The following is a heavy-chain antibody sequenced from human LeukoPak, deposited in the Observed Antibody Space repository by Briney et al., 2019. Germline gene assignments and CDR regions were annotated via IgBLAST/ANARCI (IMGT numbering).Heavy chain of an antibody. CDR3: ARVGYSYVINDWSRTGLGAYPTKYYYHMDV. V-gene: IGHV4-34*01. CDR2: INHSGNT. Sequence: SETLSLTCAVYGGSVSGYYWSWIRQPPGKGLEGIGEINHSGNTNYNPSLKIRATISVDTSKNQFSLKLSSVTAADTAVYFCARVGYSYVINDWSRTGLGAYPTKYYYHMDVWGKGTTVTVSS. J-gene: IGHJ6*03. CDR1: GGSVSGYY. D-gene: IGHD5-18*01.